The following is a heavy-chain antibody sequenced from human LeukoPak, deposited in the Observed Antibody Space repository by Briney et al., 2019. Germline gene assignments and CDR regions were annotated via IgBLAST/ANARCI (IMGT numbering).Heavy chain of an antibody. Sequence: PSETLSLTCTVSGGSISSSSYYWGWIRQPPGKGLEWIGSIYYSGSTYYNPSLKSRVTISVDTSKNQFSLKLSSVTAADTAVYYCARDPCDRCSAGKVYYYYYGMDVWGQGTTVTVSS. CDR1: GGSISSSSYY. CDR2: IYYSGST. D-gene: IGHD2-15*01. V-gene: IGHV4-39*07. J-gene: IGHJ6*02. CDR3: ARDPCDRCSAGKVYYYYYGMDV.